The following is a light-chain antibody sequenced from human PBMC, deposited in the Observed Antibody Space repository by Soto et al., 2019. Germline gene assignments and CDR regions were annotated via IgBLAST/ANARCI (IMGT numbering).Light chain of an antibody. CDR3: QQYNSHDHIA. CDR2: DAS. V-gene: IGKV1-5*01. J-gene: IGKJ4*01. Sequence: DIPRPQSPSTPSASVGDRATITGRASQSITSWLAWYQQKPCKAHNLMIYDASSLQSGVPSRFSGSGSGTEFTLTISSLQPDDSATYYCQQYNSHDHIAVGRGTKGDIK. CDR1: QSITSW.